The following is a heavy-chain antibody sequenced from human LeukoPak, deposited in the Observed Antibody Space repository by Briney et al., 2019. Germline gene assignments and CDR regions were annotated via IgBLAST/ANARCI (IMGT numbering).Heavy chain of an antibody. CDR3: ARGGTVNYFDY. V-gene: IGHV1-3*01. Sequence: ASVKVSCKASGYTFTSYAMHWVRQAPGQRLEWMGWINAGNGNTKYSQKFRGRVTITRDTSASTAYMELSSLRSEDTAVYYCARGGTVNYFDYWGQGTLVTVSS. J-gene: IGHJ4*02. CDR1: GYTFTSYA. D-gene: IGHD4-17*01. CDR2: INAGNGNT.